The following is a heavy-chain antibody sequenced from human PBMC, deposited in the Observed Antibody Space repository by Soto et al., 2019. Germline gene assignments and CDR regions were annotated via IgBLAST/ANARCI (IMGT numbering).Heavy chain of an antibody. V-gene: IGHV1-2*02. CDR1: GYTFTDYH. CDR2: VTPRSGEV. CDR3: ARVPILGPTGDFDY. J-gene: IGHJ4*02. Sequence: VHLVQSGAEVKRTGDSVKVSCQASGYTFTDYHIHWVRQAPGQGLEWMGRVTPRSGEVYYSPKFQGRVTLTRDTSISTAYMELTTLKFDDTAVFYCARVPILGPTGDFDYWGQGTLATVSS. D-gene: IGHD1-26*01.